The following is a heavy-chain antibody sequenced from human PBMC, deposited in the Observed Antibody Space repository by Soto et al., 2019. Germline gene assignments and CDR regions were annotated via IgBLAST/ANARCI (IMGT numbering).Heavy chain of an antibody. CDR3: ARSVKGYFDY. CDR1: GYSFTSYW. D-gene: IGHD3-22*01. J-gene: IGHJ4*02. V-gene: IGHV5-10-1*01. Sequence: GESLKISCKGSGYSFTSYWISWVRQMPGKGLEWMGRIDPSDSYTNYSPSFQGHVTISADKSISTAYLQWSSLRASDTAMYYCARSVKGYFDYWGQGTLVTVSS. CDR2: IDPSDSYT.